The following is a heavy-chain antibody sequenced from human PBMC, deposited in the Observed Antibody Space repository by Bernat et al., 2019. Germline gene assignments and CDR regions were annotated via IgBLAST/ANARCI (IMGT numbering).Heavy chain of an antibody. CDR2: INAVNGNT. D-gene: IGHD2-2*01. CDR1: TFTSYA. J-gene: IGHJ4*01. Sequence: TFTSYAMHWVRQAPGQRLDWMCCINAVNGNTTYSQKFQGRVTITRDTSASTAYMELSRLRYEDTAVYYCAVPEVPVAIFALDYWG. V-gene: IGHV1-3*01. CDR3: AVPEVPVAIFALDY.